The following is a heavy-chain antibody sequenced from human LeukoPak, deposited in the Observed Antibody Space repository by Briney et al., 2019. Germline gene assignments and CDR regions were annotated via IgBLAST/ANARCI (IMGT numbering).Heavy chain of an antibody. V-gene: IGHV4-59*01. D-gene: IGHD3-3*01. CDR3: ARTTSGYYYYYYGMDV. Sequence: SETLSLTCTVSGGSISSYYWSWIRQPPGKGLEWIGYIYYSGSTSYNPSLKSRVTISVDTSKNQFSLKLSSVTAADTAVYYCARTTSGYYYYYYGMDVWGQGTTVTVSS. CDR2: IYYSGST. J-gene: IGHJ6*02. CDR1: GGSISSYY.